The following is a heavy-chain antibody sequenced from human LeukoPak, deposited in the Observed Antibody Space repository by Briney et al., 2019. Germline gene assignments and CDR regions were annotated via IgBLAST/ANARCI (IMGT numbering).Heavy chain of an antibody. D-gene: IGHD3-22*01. CDR3: ARADYYDSSGGELYYFDY. CDR2: ISANGATT. CDR1: GFTFSAYA. Sequence: GSLRLSCAASGFTFSAYAVRWVRQAPGKGLEWVSAISANGATTYYADSVKGRFTISRDNSKNTLYLQMNSLRAEDTAVYYCARADYYDSSGGELYYFDYWGQGTLVTVSS. V-gene: IGHV3-23*01. J-gene: IGHJ4*02.